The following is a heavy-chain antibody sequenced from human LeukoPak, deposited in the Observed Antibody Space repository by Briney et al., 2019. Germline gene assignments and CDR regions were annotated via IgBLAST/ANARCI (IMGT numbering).Heavy chain of an antibody. D-gene: IGHD3-10*01. J-gene: IGHJ5*01. Sequence: KASETLSLTCTVSGGSISSSSYYWGWIRQPPGKGPEWIGSIYYSGTTYPNPSLKSRVTISVDTSKNQFSLKLSSVTAADTAVYFCARQPKSCAPGIFITGKACWFDSWGQGTLVTVSP. CDR3: ARQPKSCAPGIFITGKACWFDS. CDR2: IYYSGTT. CDR1: GGSISSSSYY. V-gene: IGHV4-39*01.